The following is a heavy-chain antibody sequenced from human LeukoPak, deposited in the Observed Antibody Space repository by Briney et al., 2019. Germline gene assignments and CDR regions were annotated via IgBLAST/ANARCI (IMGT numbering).Heavy chain of an antibody. CDR2: IYHSGST. D-gene: IGHD4-17*01. CDR1: GYSISSGYY. J-gene: IGHJ4*02. Sequence: PSETLSLTCTVSGYSISSGYYWGWIRQPPGKGLEWIGSIYHSGSTYYNPSLKSRVTISVDTSKNQFSLKLSSVTAADTAVYYCARRDDYGYFDYWGQGTLVTVSS. V-gene: IGHV4-38-2*02. CDR3: ARRDDYGYFDY.